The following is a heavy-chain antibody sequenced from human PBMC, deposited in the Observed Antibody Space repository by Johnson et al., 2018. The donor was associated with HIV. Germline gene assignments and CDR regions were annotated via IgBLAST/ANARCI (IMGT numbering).Heavy chain of an antibody. D-gene: IGHD5-12*01. CDR3: ASQVRGLRLGVDAFDI. J-gene: IGHJ3*02. V-gene: IGHV3-23*04. Sequence: MQLVESGGGVVQPGGSLRLSCAASGFTFSSYGMSWVRQAPVKGLEWVSGITGTGGSTYYADSVKGRFTISRDNSKNTLYLQMNSLRAEDTAVYYCASQVRGLRLGVDAFDIWGQGTLVTVSS. CDR1: GFTFSSYG. CDR2: ITGTGGST.